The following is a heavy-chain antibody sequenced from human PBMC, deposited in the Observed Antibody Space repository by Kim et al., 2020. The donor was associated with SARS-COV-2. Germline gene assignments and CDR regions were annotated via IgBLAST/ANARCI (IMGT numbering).Heavy chain of an antibody. J-gene: IGHJ6*02. D-gene: IGHD1-26*01. V-gene: IGHV4-34*01. CDR3: ARGPLKGSGSYYVVNYGMDV. Sequence: RVTISVDTSKNQFSLKLSSVTAADTAVYYCARGPLKGSGSYYVVNYGMDVWGQGTTVTVSS.